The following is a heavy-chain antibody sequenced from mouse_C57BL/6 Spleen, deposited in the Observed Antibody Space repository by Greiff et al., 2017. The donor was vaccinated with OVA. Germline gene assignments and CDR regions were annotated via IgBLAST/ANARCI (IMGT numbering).Heavy chain of an antibody. Sequence: QVQLQQSGAELVKPGASVKISCKASGYAFSSYWMNWVKQRPGKGLEWIGQIYPGDGDTNYNGKFKGKATLTADKSSSTAYMQLSSLTSEDSAVYFCARSFTVVAPGDYWGQGTSVTVSS. CDR2: IYPGDGDT. V-gene: IGHV1-80*01. D-gene: IGHD1-1*01. CDR3: ARSFTVVAPGDY. CDR1: GYAFSSYW. J-gene: IGHJ4*01.